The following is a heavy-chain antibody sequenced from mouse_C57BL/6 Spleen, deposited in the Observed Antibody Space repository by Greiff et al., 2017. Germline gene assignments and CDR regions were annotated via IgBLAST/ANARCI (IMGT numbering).Heavy chain of an antibody. J-gene: IGHJ4*01. CDR2: IWRGGST. Sequence: QVHVKQSGPGLVQPSQSLSITCTVSGFSLTSYGVHWVRQSPGKGLEWLGVIWRGGSTDYNAAFMSRLSITKDNSKSQVFFKMNSLQADDTAIYYCAKNSYSNYVKAMDYWGQGTSVTVSS. D-gene: IGHD2-5*01. CDR1: GFSLTSYG. V-gene: IGHV2-5*01. CDR3: AKNSYSNYVKAMDY.